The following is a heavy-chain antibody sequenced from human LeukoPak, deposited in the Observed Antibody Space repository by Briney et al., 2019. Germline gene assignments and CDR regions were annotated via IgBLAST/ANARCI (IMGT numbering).Heavy chain of an antibody. D-gene: IGHD3-10*01. Sequence: SVKVSCKASGGTFSSYAISWVRQAPGQGLEWMGGIIPIFGTANYAQKFQGRVTITADKSTSTAYMELSSLRSEDTAVYYCARDQHYYGSGSLFDAFDIWGQGTMVTVSS. CDR1: GGTFSSYA. J-gene: IGHJ3*02. V-gene: IGHV1-69*06. CDR3: ARDQHYYGSGSLFDAFDI. CDR2: IIPIFGTA.